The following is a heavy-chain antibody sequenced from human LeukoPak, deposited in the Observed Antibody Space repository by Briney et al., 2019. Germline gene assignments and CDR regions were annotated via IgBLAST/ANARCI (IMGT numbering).Heavy chain of an antibody. CDR2: IEGDGSST. CDR1: GFTFSSYW. Sequence: GGSLRLSCAASGFTFSSYWMHWVRQVPGKGLVWVSRIEGDGSSTSYADSVKGRFTISRDNAKSTLYLQMNSLRAEDTAVYYCARDQSLQFPSATGATSGFDYWGQGTLVTVSS. J-gene: IGHJ4*02. V-gene: IGHV3-74*01. CDR3: ARDQSLQFPSATGATSGFDY. D-gene: IGHD7-27*01.